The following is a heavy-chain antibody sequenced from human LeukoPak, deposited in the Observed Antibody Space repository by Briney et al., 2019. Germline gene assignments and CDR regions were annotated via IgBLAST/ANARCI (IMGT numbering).Heavy chain of an antibody. J-gene: IGHJ4*02. V-gene: IGHV3-30*18. CDR1: GFTFSSYG. D-gene: IGHD3-9*01. CDR2: ISYDGSNK. CDR3: AKESPYYDILTGYLLD. Sequence: GSLRLSCAASGFTFSSYGMHWVRQAPGKGLEWVAVISYDGSNKYYADSVKGRFTISRDNSKNTLYLQMNSLRAEDTAVYYCAKESPYYDILTGYLLDWGQGTLVTVSS.